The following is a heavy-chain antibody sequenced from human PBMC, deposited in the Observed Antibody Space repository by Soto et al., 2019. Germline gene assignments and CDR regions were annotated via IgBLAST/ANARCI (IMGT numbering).Heavy chain of an antibody. CDR1: GGSISGSNNY. CDR3: ARLNEQQLVRDGADYLYYYMDV. V-gene: IGHV4-39*01. D-gene: IGHD1-1*01. CDR2: IHSSGST. Sequence: SETLSLTCTVSGGSISGSNNYWGWIRQPPGKGLEWIGSIHSSGSTNYNSSPNSRVTLSVDTSANQFSLKLNSVTAADTAVYYCARLNEQQLVRDGADYLYYYMDVWGKGTTVTVSS. J-gene: IGHJ6*03.